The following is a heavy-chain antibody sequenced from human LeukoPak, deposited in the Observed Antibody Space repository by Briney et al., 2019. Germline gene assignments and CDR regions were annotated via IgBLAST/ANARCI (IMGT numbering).Heavy chain of an antibody. V-gene: IGHV4-34*01. Sequence: SETLSLTCAVYGGSFSGYYWSWFRQPPGKGVEWIGEINHSGSTNYNPSLKSRVTISVDTSQNQFSLKLSAVTAADTAVYYCARRFLNGGNSALYAFDIGDRGTMVTVSS. CDR1: GGSFSGYY. CDR2: INHSGST. J-gene: IGHJ3*02. CDR3: ARRFLNGGNSALYAFDI. D-gene: IGHD4-23*01.